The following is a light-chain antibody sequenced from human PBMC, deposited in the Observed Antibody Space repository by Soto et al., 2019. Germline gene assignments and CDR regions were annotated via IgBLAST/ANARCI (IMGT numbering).Light chain of an antibody. CDR2: DAS. Sequence: EFVLTQSPGTLSLSPGERATLSCRASQTVRNNYLAWYQQKPGQAPRLLIYDASSRATGIPDRFSGGGSGTDFTLTISRLEPEDFAVYACQQYGRAPITFGQGTRLEIK. V-gene: IGKV3-20*01. CDR1: QTVRNNY. CDR3: QQYGRAPIT. J-gene: IGKJ5*01.